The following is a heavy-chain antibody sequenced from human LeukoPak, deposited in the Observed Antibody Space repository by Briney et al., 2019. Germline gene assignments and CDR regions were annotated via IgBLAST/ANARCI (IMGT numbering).Heavy chain of an antibody. V-gene: IGHV4-39*01. CDR3: ARHDGLERSVFDY. CDR1: GGSISSSSYY. Sequence: SETLSLTCTVSGGSISSSSYYWGWIRQPPGKGLEWIGSIYYSGSTYYNPSLKGRVTISVDTSKNQFSLKLSSVTAADTAVYYCARHDGLERSVFDYWGQGTLVTVSS. D-gene: IGHD1-1*01. J-gene: IGHJ4*02. CDR2: IYYSGST.